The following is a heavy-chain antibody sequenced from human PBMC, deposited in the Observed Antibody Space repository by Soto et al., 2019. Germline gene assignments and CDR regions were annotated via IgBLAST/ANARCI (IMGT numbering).Heavy chain of an antibody. CDR1: GFTVSSNY. D-gene: IGHD3-3*01. V-gene: IGHV3-53*01. J-gene: IGHJ6*02. CDR3: ARAAIFGVVIISSPPYYGMDV. Sequence: GGSLRLSCAASGFTVSSNYMSWVRQAPGKGLEWVSVIYSGGSTYYADSGKGRYTISRDNSKNTLYLQMNSLRAEDTAVYYCARAAIFGVVIISSPPYYGMDVWGQGTTVTVSS. CDR2: IYSGGST.